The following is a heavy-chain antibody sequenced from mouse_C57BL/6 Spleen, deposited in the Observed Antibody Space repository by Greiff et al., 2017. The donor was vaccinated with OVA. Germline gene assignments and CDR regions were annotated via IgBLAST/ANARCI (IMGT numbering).Heavy chain of an antibody. Sequence: VQLKESGGGLVQPGGSLSLSCAASGFTFTDYYMSWVRQPPGKALEWLGFIRNKANGYTTEYSASVKGRFTISRDNSQSILYLQMNALRAEDSATYYCARYQYSLYYAMDYWGQGTSVTVSS. CDR3: ARYQYSLYYAMDY. V-gene: IGHV7-3*01. J-gene: IGHJ4*01. CDR2: IRNKANGYTT. CDR1: GFTFTDYY. D-gene: IGHD6-1*01.